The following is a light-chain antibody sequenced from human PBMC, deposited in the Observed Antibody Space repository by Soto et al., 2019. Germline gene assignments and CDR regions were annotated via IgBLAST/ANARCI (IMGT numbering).Light chain of an antibody. V-gene: IGLV1-44*01. CDR1: SSNIGSNS. J-gene: IGLJ7*01. Sequence: QSVLTQQPSASGTPGQRVTISCSGRSSNIGSNSVNWYQQYPETSPKLLIYSNDLRPSGVPDRFSGSKSGTSASLAISGLQSEDEADYYCAVWDDSLNAAVFGGGTQLTVL. CDR2: SND. CDR3: AVWDDSLNAAV.